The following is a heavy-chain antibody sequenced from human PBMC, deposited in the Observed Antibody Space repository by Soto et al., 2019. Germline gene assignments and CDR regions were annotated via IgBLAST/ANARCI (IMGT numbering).Heavy chain of an antibody. V-gene: IGHV4-39*01. D-gene: IGHD2-15*01. CDR1: GGSIHNCHSF. CDR2: VYYSGGA. J-gene: IGHJ4*02. Sequence: SETLSLTCAVSGGSIHNCHSFWGWIRQPPGKGPEFIGSVYYSGGAYYNPSLESRVTVSVDPSKNQFSLRLNSVTATDTAVYYCGRVVEGATRHTDFDSWGPGTLVTVSS. CDR3: GRVVEGATRHTDFDS.